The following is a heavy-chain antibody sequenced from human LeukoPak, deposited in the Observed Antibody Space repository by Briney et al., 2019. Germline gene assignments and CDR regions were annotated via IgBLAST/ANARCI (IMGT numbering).Heavy chain of an antibody. Sequence: SETLSLTCTVSGVSISNSYYYWAWIRQPPGKGLEMIGYVHYTGSTFYNSSLKSRVTISADTSQNQFSLSLTSVTAADTAVYYCATLGLLRGAGFNLATHFDFWGQGTLVTVSS. CDR2: VHYTGST. V-gene: IGHV4-39*01. CDR3: ATLGLLRGAGFNLATHFDF. D-gene: IGHD1-26*01. CDR1: GVSISNSYYY. J-gene: IGHJ4*02.